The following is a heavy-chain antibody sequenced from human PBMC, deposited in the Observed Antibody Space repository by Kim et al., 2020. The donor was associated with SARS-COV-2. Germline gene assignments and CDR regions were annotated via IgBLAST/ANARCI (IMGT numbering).Heavy chain of an antibody. CDR1: GFTFSSYA. CDR3: AKSEGVMITFGGVIVTPFDY. Sequence: GGSLRLSCAASGFTFSSYAMSWVRQAPGKGLEWVSAISGSGGSTYYADSVKGRFTISRDNSKNTLYLQMNSLRAEDTAVYYCAKSEGVMITFGGVIVTPFDYWGQGTLVTVSS. J-gene: IGHJ4*02. V-gene: IGHV3-23*01. CDR2: ISGSGGST. D-gene: IGHD3-16*02.